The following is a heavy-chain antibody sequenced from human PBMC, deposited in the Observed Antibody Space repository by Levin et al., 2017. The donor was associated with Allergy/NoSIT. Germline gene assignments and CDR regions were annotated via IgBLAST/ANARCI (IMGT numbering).Heavy chain of an antibody. J-gene: IGHJ5*02. D-gene: IGHD3-10*01. V-gene: IGHV4-59*08. CDR3: ARLSAAAFDP. Sequence: TSETLSLTCTVSGGSITSYYWSWIRQPPGKGLECIGYISHSESTTYNPSLKSRVTISMDMSKNQFSLKVNFVTAADTAVYYCARLSAAAFDPWGQGTLVTVSS. CDR2: ISHSEST. CDR1: GGSITSYY.